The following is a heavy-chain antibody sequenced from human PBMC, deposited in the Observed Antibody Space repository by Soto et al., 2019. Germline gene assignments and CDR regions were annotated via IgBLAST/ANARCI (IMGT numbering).Heavy chain of an antibody. Sequence: GGALRLSCAAPGFTFSNYVMGWVRQAPGKGLEWVSAISGSDGDTYYADSAKGRFTISRDNSKNTLYLQMNSLRAEDTAIYYCAKRNDGSAWPYYFDSWGQGTLVTVSS. CDR2: ISGSDGDT. V-gene: IGHV3-23*01. D-gene: IGHD6-19*01. J-gene: IGHJ4*02. CDR3: AKRNDGSAWPYYFDS. CDR1: GFTFSNYV.